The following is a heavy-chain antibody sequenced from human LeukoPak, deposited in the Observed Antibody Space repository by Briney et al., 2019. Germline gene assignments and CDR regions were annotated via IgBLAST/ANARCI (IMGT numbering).Heavy chain of an antibody. Sequence: GGSLRLSCAASGFTVSSNYMSWVRQAPGKGLEWVSVIYSGGSTYYADSVKGRFTISRDNSKNTLYLQMNSLRAEDTAVYYCAKGGYGDPYDAFDIWGQGTMVTVSS. CDR3: AKGGYGDPYDAFDI. J-gene: IGHJ3*02. V-gene: IGHV3-53*01. CDR1: GFTVSSNY. D-gene: IGHD4-17*01. CDR2: IYSGGST.